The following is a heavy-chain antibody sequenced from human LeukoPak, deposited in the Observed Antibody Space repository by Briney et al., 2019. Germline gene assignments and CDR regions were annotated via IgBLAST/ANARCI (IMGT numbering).Heavy chain of an antibody. J-gene: IGHJ4*02. V-gene: IGHV3-23*01. CDR2: ISGSGGNT. Sequence: GGSLRLSCAASGFTFNNYAMNWVRQAPGKGLEWVSSISGSGGNTYYADSVKGRFTISRDNSKNTLYLQMNSLRAEDTAVYYCARHSSGWAGLGDYWGQGTLVTVSS. CDR1: GFTFNNYA. D-gene: IGHD6-19*01. CDR3: ARHSSGWAGLGDY.